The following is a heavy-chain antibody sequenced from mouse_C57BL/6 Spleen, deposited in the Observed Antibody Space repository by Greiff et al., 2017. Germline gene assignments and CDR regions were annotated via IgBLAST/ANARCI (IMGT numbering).Heavy chain of an antibody. CDR2: ILPASGST. J-gene: IGHJ2*01. CDR3: ARMGGYGFDY. D-gene: IGHD1-1*01. Sequence: VQVVEPGAELMKPGASVKLSCKATGYTFTGYWIEWVKQRPGHGLEWIGVILPASGSTNYNDKFKGKATFTADTSSNTAYMQLSSLTTEDSAIYYWARMGGYGFDYWGQGTTLTVSS. V-gene: IGHV1-9*01. CDR1: GYTFTGYW.